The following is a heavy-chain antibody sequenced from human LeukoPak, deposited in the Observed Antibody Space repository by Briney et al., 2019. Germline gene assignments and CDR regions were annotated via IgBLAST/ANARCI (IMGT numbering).Heavy chain of an antibody. D-gene: IGHD1-26*01. CDR3: ARGGATRGRFEN. CDR2: MREDATEI. V-gene: IGHV3-7*01. CDR1: GFPFDVQT. Sequence: GGSLRLSCAASGFPFDVQTMSWVRQAPGKGLDWVASMREDATEIHYADSVKGRFTISRDNPKNSLYLQMNSLRAEDTAVYYCARGGATRGRFENWGQGTPVTVSS. J-gene: IGHJ4*02.